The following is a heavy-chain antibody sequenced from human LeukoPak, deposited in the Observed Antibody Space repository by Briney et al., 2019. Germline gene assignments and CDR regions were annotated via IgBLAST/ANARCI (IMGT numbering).Heavy chain of an antibody. CDR2: MWFDGSNI. CDR1: GFTFSRYG. Sequence: VGSLRLSCAASGFTFSRYGMHWVRQAPGKGLEWVSGMWFDGSNIYYADSVKGRFTISRDNSKNTLSLQMNSLRAEDTAVYYFARDYSSWWLRFFDYWGQGTLVTVSS. V-gene: IGHV3-33*01. D-gene: IGHD6-19*01. CDR3: ARDYSSWWLRFFDY. J-gene: IGHJ4*02.